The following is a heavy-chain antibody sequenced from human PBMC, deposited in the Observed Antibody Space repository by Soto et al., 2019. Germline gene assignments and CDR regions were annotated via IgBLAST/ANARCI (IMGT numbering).Heavy chain of an antibody. V-gene: IGHV1-69*13. D-gene: IGHD3-22*01. CDR1: GGTFSSYA. J-gene: IGHJ3*01. Sequence: AASVKVSCKASGGTFSSYAISWVRQAPGQGLEWMGGIIPIFGTGNYAQKFQGRVTITADDSTSTAYMELSSLRSEDTAVYYCARAGYYDSSGYYPTAFDLWGQGTRVTVSS. CDR2: IIPIFGTG. CDR3: ARAGYYDSSGYYPTAFDL.